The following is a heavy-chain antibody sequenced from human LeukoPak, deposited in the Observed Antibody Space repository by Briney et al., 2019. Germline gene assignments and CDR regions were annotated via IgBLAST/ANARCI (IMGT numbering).Heavy chain of an antibody. CDR3: ARGPMTTVTNYYYYYGMDV. J-gene: IGHJ6*02. CDR1: GGTFSSYA. D-gene: IGHD4-11*01. Sequence: SVKVSCKASGGTFSSYAISWVRQAPGQGLEWMGRIIPILGIANYAQKFQGRVTITADKSTGTAYMELSSLRSEDTAVYYCARGPMTTVTNYYYYYGMDVWGQGTTVTVSS. CDR2: IIPILGIA. V-gene: IGHV1-69*04.